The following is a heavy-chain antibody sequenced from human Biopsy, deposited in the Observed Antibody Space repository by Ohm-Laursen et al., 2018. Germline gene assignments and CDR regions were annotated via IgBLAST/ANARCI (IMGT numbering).Heavy chain of an antibody. Sequence: SETLSLTWTVSGDSLTSGPENWSWIRQSPGQGLEYIGFIYSGGNANYNPSLKNRVTMSVDTSKNQFYLKLYSVTAADTAVYYCAGRPWPNAFDIWGQGTMVTVSS. V-gene: IGHV4-61*01. J-gene: IGHJ3*02. CDR1: GDSLTSGPEN. CDR3: AGRPWPNAFDI. CDR2: IYSGGNA. D-gene: IGHD5-12*01.